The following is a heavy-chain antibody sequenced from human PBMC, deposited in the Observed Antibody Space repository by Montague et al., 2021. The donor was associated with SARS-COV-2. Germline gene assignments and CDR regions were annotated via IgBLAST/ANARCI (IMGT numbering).Heavy chain of an antibody. CDR2: IDTSGST. V-gene: IGHV4-61*02. Sequence: TLSLTCTVSGGSISSGSYYWSWIRQPAGKGLEWIGRIDTSGSTNYNXSLKSRVTISVDTSKNQFSLKLSSVTAADTAVYYCARAPGQYYYYYMDVWGKGTTVTVAS. CDR1: GGSISSGSYY. CDR3: ARAPGQYYYYYMDV. D-gene: IGHD1-1*01. J-gene: IGHJ6*03.